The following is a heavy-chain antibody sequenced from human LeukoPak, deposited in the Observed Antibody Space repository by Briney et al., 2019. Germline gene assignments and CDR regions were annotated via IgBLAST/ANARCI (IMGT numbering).Heavy chain of an antibody. CDR3: ARERGLNGDYGSGSYNDAFDI. CDR1: GGSISSGSYY. Sequence: SETLSLTCTVSGGSISSGSYYWSWIRQPPGKGLEWIGYIYHSGSTYYNPSLKSRVTISVDRSKNQFSLKLSSVTAADTAVYYCARERGLNGDYGSGSYNDAFDIWGQGTMVTVSS. D-gene: IGHD3-10*01. V-gene: IGHV4-30-2*01. J-gene: IGHJ3*02. CDR2: IYHSGST.